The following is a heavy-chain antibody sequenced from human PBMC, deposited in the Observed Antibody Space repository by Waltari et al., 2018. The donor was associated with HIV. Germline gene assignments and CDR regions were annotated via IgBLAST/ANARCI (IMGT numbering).Heavy chain of an antibody. Sequence: LVESGGGLVQPGRSLRLSCTASGFTFGDYAMSWFRQAPGKGLEWVGFIRSKAYGGTTEYAASVKGRFTISRDDSKSIAYLQMNSLKTEDTAVYYCTRVGIAAAGPSYYYYGMDVWGQGTTVTVSS. V-gene: IGHV3-49*03. J-gene: IGHJ6*02. CDR3: TRVGIAAAGPSYYYYGMDV. CDR2: IRSKAYGGTT. CDR1: GFTFGDYA. D-gene: IGHD6-13*01.